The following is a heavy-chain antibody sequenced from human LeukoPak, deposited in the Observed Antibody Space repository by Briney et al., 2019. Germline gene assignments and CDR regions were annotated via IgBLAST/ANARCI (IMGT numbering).Heavy chain of an antibody. Sequence: GGSLRLSCAASGFTFSSYGMHWVRQAPGKGLEWVAFIRYDGSNKYYADSVKGRFTISRDNSKNTLYLQMNSLRAEDTAVYYCAKRGHYDFWSGYYTLDYWGQGTLVTVSS. CDR2: IRYDGSNK. J-gene: IGHJ4*02. D-gene: IGHD3-3*01. CDR3: AKRGHYDFWSGYYTLDY. V-gene: IGHV3-30*02. CDR1: GFTFSSYG.